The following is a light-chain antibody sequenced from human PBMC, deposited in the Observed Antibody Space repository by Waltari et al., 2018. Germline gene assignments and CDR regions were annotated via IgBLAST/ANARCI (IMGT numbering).Light chain of an antibody. CDR3: QVWDSSSKYV. V-gene: IGLV3-21*02. CDR1: NIGSKT. J-gene: IGLJ1*01. Sequence: SYLLTQPPSVSVATGQTATITCEGSNIGSKTVHWYRQKPGQAPVVVGYDDTFRPSGIPERFSGSNSGRTATLTISRVEAGDEADYYCQVWDSSSKYVFGTGTKVTVL. CDR2: DDT.